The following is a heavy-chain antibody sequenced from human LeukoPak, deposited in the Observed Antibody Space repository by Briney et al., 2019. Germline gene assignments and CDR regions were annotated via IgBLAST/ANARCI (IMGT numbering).Heavy chain of an antibody. J-gene: IGHJ4*02. CDR2: ISPYNDDT. CDR3: ARDERNTCRAADCYYFDY. V-gene: IGHV1-18*01. Sequence: ASVKVPCKASGYAFSTYGISWVRQAPGQGLEWMGWISPYNDDTNSAPKLQGRITMTTDISASTAYMELRSLRSDDTAVYYCARDERNTCRAADCYYFDYWGQGTLVTVSS. D-gene: IGHD2-21*02. CDR1: GYAFSTYG.